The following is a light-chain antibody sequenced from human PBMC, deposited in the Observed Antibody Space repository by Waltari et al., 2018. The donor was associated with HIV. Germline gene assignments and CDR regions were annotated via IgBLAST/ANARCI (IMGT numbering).Light chain of an antibody. J-gene: IGKJ2*01. CDR3: MQGTHWPHT. CDR2: KVS. CDR1: QGLVYTDGKTY. Sequence: DVVLTQSPLSLPVPLVQQASISCGSSQGLVYTDGKTYLTWFQQRPGQSPRRLIYKVSNRDSRAPDRFSGSGSGTNFTLTISRVEAEDVGLYYCMQGTHWPHTFGQGTKLEI. V-gene: IGKV2-30*01.